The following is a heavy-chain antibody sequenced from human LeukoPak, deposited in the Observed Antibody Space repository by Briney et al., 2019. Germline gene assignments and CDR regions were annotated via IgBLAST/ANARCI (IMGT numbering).Heavy chain of an antibody. J-gene: IGHJ4*02. D-gene: IGHD3-10*01. CDR1: GGSFSGYY. Sequence: SETLSLTCAVYGGSFSGYYWSWIRQPPGKGLEWIGEINQSGRTNYNPVHKSRVIISLDTSKNQFSLKLNSVTAADTAVYYCARGPHSDDLGGYYNAREFDYWGQGTLVTVSS. V-gene: IGHV4-34*01. CDR3: ARGPHSDDLGGYYNAREFDY. CDR2: INQSGRT.